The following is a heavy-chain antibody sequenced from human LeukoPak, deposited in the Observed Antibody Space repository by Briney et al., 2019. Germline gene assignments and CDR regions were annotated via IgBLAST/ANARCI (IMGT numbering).Heavy chain of an antibody. CDR2: INPNSGGT. D-gene: IGHD1-26*01. CDR1: GYTFTGYY. CDR3: ATHRWGIVGATN. Sequence: GASVKVSCKASGYTFTGYYMHWVRQAPGQGLEWMGWINPNSGGTNYAQKFQGRVTMTRDTSISTAYMELRSLRSDDTAVYYCATHRWGIVGATNWGQGTLVTVSS. J-gene: IGHJ4*02. V-gene: IGHV1-2*02.